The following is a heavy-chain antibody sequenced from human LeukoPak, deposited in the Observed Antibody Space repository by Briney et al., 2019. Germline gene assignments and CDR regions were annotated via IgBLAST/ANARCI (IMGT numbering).Heavy chain of an antibody. CDR2: IKSKTDGGTT. J-gene: IGHJ4*02. V-gene: IGHV3-15*07. CDR3: TTDLFNYYDSSGYYYDFDY. CDR1: GFTFSNAW. Sequence: GGSLRLSCAASGFTFSNAWMNWVRQAPGKGLEWVGRIKSKTDGGTTDYAAPVKGRFTISRDDSKNTLYLQMNSLKTEDTAVYYCTTDLFNYYDSSGYYYDFDYWGQGTLATVSS. D-gene: IGHD3-22*01.